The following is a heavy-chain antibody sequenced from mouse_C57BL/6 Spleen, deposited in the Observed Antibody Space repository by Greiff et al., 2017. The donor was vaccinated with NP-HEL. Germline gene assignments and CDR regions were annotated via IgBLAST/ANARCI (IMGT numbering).Heavy chain of an antibody. D-gene: IGHD2-3*01. CDR3: ARLGDGYFFAY. J-gene: IGHJ3*01. CDR1: GYTFTSYW. V-gene: IGHV1-52*01. Sequence: QVQLQQPGAELVRPGSSVKLSCKASGYTFTSYWMHWVKQRPIQGLEWIGNIDPSDSETHYNQKFKDKATLTVDKSSSTAYMQLSSLTSEDSAVYYCARLGDGYFFAYWGQGTLVTVSA. CDR2: IDPSDSET.